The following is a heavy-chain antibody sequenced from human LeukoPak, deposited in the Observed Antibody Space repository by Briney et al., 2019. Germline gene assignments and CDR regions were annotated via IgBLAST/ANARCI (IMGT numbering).Heavy chain of an antibody. Sequence: ASVKVSCTVSAYTLSKLSMHLVRQAPGKGLERKGGFDPEDDETIYGQKFQGRVTMTEDTSTDTAYMELSSLRSEDTAVYYCATDLATVVIVTNYWGQGTLVTVSS. D-gene: IGHD4-23*01. CDR1: AYTLSKLS. J-gene: IGHJ4*02. V-gene: IGHV1-24*01. CDR2: FDPEDDET. CDR3: ATDLATVVIVTNY.